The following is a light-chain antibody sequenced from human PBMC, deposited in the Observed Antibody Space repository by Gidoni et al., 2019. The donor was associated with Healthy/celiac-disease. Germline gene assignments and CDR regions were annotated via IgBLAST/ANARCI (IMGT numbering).Light chain of an antibody. Sequence: EIVMTQSPATLSVSPGERATLSCRASQSVSSNLAWYQQKPGQAPRLLIYGASTRATGIPARFSGSGSGTEFTLTISSLQSEDFAVYYCQQYNTWPQTFXXXTKVEIK. J-gene: IGKJ1*01. V-gene: IGKV3-15*01. CDR3: QQYNTWPQT. CDR1: QSVSSN. CDR2: GAS.